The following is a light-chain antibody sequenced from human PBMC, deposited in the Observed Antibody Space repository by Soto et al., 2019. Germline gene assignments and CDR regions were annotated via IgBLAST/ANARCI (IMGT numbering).Light chain of an antibody. V-gene: IGKV3-20*01. CDR1: QNVSNNY. CDR3: QQFVTSRT. CDR2: GAS. J-gene: IGKJ1*01. Sequence: TQSPGTLSLSPGEEATLSCRASQNVSNNYLAWYQQIPGQPPRLLIYGASSRATGIPDRFSGSGSGTDFTLTISRLEPEDFTVYYCQQFVTSRTFGQGTKVDIK.